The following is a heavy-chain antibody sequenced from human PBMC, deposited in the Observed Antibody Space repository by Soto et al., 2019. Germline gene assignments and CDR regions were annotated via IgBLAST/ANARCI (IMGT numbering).Heavy chain of an antibody. D-gene: IGHD6-6*01. V-gene: IGHV2-5*02. CDR2: IYWDDDK. J-gene: IGHJ3*01. CDR3: AHRRARTAGRDDSYDV. Sequence: QITLKESGPTLVKPTQTLTLTCIFSGFSLSTSGVGVGWIRQPPGKSLEWLALIYWDDDKRYSPSLKSRLTLTKETSKNQVVRTMSNVDPVDTATYYCAHRRARTAGRDDSYDVWCQGTLVVVSS. CDR1: GFSLSTSGVG.